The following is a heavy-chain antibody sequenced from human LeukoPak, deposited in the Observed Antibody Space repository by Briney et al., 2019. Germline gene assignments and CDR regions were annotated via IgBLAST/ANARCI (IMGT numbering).Heavy chain of an antibody. J-gene: IGHJ4*02. V-gene: IGHV4-38-2*02. D-gene: IGHD2-2*01. Sequence: SETLSLTCTVSGYSISSGYYWGWIRQPPGKGLEWIGSIYHSGSTYYNPSLKSRVTISVDTSKNQFSLKLSSVTAADTTVYYCARDRGPAAAIFDYWGQGTLVTVSS. CDR1: GYSISSGYY. CDR2: IYHSGST. CDR3: ARDRGPAAAIFDY.